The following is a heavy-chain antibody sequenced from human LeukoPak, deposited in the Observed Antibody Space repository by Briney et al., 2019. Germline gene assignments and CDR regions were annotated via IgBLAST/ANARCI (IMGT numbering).Heavy chain of an antibody. Sequence: PGGSLRLSCAASGFTFSSYSMNWVRQAPGKGLEWVSYISSSSSTIYYADSVKGRFTISRDNAKNSLYLQMNSLRAEDTAVYYCARVSGDYPNPFDYWGQGTLVTVSS. CDR2: ISSSSSTI. CDR3: ARVSGDYPNPFDY. D-gene: IGHD4-17*01. CDR1: GFTFSSYS. J-gene: IGHJ4*02. V-gene: IGHV3-48*01.